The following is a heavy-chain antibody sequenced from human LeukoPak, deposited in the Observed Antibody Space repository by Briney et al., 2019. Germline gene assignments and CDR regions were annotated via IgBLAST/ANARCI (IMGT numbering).Heavy chain of an antibody. V-gene: IGHV3-15*01. CDR2: IKSKTDGGTT. D-gene: IGHD2-8*01. Sequence: GGSLRLSCAASGITFSSYAMSWVRQAPGKGLEWVGRIKSKTDGGTTDYAAHVKGRFTISRDDSKNTLYLQMNSLKTEDTAVYYCTTDVLMVYAMEQMGYYYGMDVWGQGTTVTVSS. CDR3: TTDVLMVYAMEQMGYYYGMDV. J-gene: IGHJ6*02. CDR1: GITFSSYA.